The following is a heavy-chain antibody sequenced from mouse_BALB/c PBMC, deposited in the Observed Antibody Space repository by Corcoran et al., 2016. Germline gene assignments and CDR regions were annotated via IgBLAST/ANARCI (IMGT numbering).Heavy chain of an antibody. CDR2: INPDSSTI. Sequence: EVKLLESGGGLVQPGGSLKLSCAASGFDFSRYWMSWVRQAPGKGLEWIGEINPDSSTINYTPSLKDKFIISRDNARNTLYLQMSKVRSEDTALYYCARLSYYGKMDYWGQGTSVTVSS. CDR1: GFDFSRYW. CDR3: ARLSYYGKMDY. D-gene: IGHD2-10*01. V-gene: IGHV4-1*02. J-gene: IGHJ4*01.